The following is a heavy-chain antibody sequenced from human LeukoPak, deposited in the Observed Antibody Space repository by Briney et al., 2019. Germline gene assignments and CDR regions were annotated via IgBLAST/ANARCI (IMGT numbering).Heavy chain of an antibody. CDR1: GGSISSYY. CDR2: IYYSGST. J-gene: IGHJ3*02. Sequence: SETLSLTCTVSGGSISSYYWSWIRQPPGKGLEWIGYIYYSGSTNYNPSLKSRVTISVDTSKNQFSLKLSSVTAADTAVYYCARFTPITYLNAFDIWGQGTMVTVSS. V-gene: IGHV4-59*08. CDR3: ARFTPITYLNAFDI. D-gene: IGHD3-16*01.